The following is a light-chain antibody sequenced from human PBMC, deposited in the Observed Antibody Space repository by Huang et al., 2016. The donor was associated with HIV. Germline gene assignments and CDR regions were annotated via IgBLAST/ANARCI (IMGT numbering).Light chain of an antibody. J-gene: IGKJ5*01. V-gene: IGKV3-11*01. Sequence: ETVLTQSPATLSFSPGERATLSCRASQSVNSYLAWYQQQPGQTPSLLIYDASNRATGSPARFSGSRSGTDFTLTISSLEPEDFAVYYCQQRKYWPPITFGQGTRLEIK. CDR1: QSVNSY. CDR2: DAS. CDR3: QQRKYWPPIT.